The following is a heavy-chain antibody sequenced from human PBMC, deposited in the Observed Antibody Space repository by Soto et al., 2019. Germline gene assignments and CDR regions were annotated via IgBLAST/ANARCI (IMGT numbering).Heavy chain of an antibody. J-gene: IGHJ4*02. CDR2: IIPIFGTA. Sequence: SVKVSCKASGGSFSSYAISWGRQAPGQGLEWMGGIIPIFGTANYAQKFQGRVTITADESTSTAYMELSSLRSEDTAVYYCARGSIAVPGRFAYSGQGPMVTASS. V-gene: IGHV1-69*13. CDR3: ARGSIAVPGRFAY. CDR1: GGSFSSYA. D-gene: IGHD6-19*01.